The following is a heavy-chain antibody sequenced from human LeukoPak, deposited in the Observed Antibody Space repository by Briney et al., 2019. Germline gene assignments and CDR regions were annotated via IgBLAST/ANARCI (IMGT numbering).Heavy chain of an antibody. V-gene: IGHV4-34*01. CDR2: VNHSGST. J-gene: IGHJ4*02. CDR3: ARGLDDTTILTLFDY. D-gene: IGHD5-18*01. Sequence: PSETLSLTCTVSGGSISSYYWSWIRQPPGRGLEWIGEVNHSGSTNYNPSLKSRVTISVDTSKNQFSLKLSSVTAADTALYYCARGLDDTTILTLFDYWGQGTLVTVSS. CDR1: GGSISSYY.